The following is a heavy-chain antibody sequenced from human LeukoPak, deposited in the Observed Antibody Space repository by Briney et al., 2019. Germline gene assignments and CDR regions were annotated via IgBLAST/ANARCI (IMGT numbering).Heavy chain of an antibody. J-gene: IGHJ4*02. V-gene: IGHV3-23*01. CDR3: ATYDSSGYYRDRHFDY. D-gene: IGHD3-22*01. CDR2: VSASGDDT. Sequence: PGGSLRLSCAGSGFSFTTYAMTWVRQAPGKGLEWVSTVSASGDDTFYADSVKGRFTISRDNSKNTLFLQMDSLRAEDTAVYYCATYDSSGYYRDRHFDYWGQGTLVTVS. CDR1: GFSFTTYA.